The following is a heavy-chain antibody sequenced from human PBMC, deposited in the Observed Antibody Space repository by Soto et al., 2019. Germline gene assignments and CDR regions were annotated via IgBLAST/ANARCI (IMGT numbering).Heavy chain of an antibody. V-gene: IGHV4-31*03. CDR1: GASVSGDGSY. CDR2: IHNSGST. D-gene: IGHD6-19*01. Sequence: QVQLQESGPGLVKPSQTLSLTCLVSGASVSGDGSYCSWIRQHPGKGLEFIGYIHNSGSTYSNSFLENRVAMSIDTSKNQFSLRLSSVTAAYAAVYFGARDLGSEQWFFDNWGQGILVTVSS. J-gene: IGHJ4*02. CDR3: ARDLGSEQWFFDN.